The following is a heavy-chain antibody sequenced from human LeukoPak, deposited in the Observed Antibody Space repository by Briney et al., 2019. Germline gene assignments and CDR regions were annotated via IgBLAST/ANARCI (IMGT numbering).Heavy chain of an antibody. V-gene: IGHV6-1*01. CDR2: TYYRSKWYN. CDR1: GDSVLSSSAA. CDR3: ARDIGFGSSGWFDP. D-gene: IGHD3-10*01. J-gene: IGHJ5*02. Sequence: SQTLSLTCAISGDSVLSSSAAWSWIRQSPSRGLEWLGRTYYRSKWYNDYAVSVKSRITINPDTSKNQFSLQLDSMAPEDTAVYYCARDIGFGSSGWFDPWGQGTLVTVSS.